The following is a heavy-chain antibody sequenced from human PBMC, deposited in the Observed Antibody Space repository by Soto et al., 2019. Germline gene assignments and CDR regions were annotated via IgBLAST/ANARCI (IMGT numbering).Heavy chain of an antibody. CDR1: GFTVSSYD. D-gene: IGHD2-21*01. CDR3: ARGPRRAVVKFGNWFDP. Sequence: GGSLRLSCAASGFTVSSYDMHWVRQATGKGLEWVSAIGTAGDTYYPGSVKGRFTISRENAKNSLYLQMNSLRAEDTAVYYCARGPRRAVVKFGNWFDPWGQGTLVTVSS. J-gene: IGHJ5*02. CDR2: IGTAGDT. V-gene: IGHV3-13*01.